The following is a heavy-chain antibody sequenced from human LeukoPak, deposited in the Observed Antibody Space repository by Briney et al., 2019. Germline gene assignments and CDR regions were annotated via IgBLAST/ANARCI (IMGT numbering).Heavy chain of an antibody. CDR2: INHSGST. J-gene: IGHJ4*02. CDR1: GGSFSGYY. CDR3: AARRGVGIFDY. D-gene: IGHD2-21*01. Sequence: SETLSLTCAVYGGSFSGYYWSWIRQPPGKGLEWIGEINHSGSTNYNPSLKSRVTISVDTSKNQFSLKLSSVTAVDTAVYYCAARRGVGIFDYWGQGTLVTVSS. V-gene: IGHV4-34*01.